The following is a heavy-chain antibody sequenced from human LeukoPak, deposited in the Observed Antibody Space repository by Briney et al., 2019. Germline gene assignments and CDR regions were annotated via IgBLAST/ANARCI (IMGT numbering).Heavy chain of an antibody. CDR3: ARELGGSGSYYGRNWFDP. Sequence: PGGSLRLSCAASGFTFSSYAMHWVRQAPGKGLEWVAVISYDGSNKYYADSVKGRFTISRDNSKNTLYPQMNSLRAEDTAVYYCARELGGSGSYYGRNWFDPWGQGTLVTVSS. CDR1: GFTFSSYA. J-gene: IGHJ5*02. D-gene: IGHD3-10*01. V-gene: IGHV3-30-3*01. CDR2: ISYDGSNK.